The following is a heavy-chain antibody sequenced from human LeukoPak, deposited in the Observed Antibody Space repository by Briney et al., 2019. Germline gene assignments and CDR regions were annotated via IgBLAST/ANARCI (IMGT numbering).Heavy chain of an antibody. CDR2: IYYRGST. V-gene: IGHV4-59*11. D-gene: IGHD2-2*01. CDR1: GGSISSHY. Sequence: SETLSLTRTVSGGSISSHYWSWIRQPPGKGLEWIGYIYYRGSTNYNPSLKSRVTIAVDTSKNQFSLKLSSVTAADTAVYYCARRQYQLLYVDVWGKGTTVTVSS. CDR3: ARRQYQLLYVDV. J-gene: IGHJ6*03.